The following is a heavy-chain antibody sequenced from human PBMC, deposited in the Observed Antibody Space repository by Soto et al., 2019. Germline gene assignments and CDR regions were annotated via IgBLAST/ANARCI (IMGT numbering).Heavy chain of an antibody. CDR1: GFTFSSYW. J-gene: IGHJ4*02. V-gene: IGHV3-7*05. D-gene: IGHD6-19*01. CDR3: ARGIWQWHPASLY. Sequence: EVQLVESGGGLVQPGGCLRLACAASGFTFSSYWMTWVRQAPGKGLEWVAIIKSDGSEIYYVDSVKGRFTISRDNAKNSLYLQMNRLAVEDTAVYYCARGIWQWHPASLYWRQGTLVTVSS. CDR2: IKSDGSEI.